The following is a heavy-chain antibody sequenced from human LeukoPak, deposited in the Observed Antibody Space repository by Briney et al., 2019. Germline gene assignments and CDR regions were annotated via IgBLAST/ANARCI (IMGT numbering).Heavy chain of an antibody. J-gene: IGHJ4*02. D-gene: IGHD1-1*01. CDR3: ARLLYNWNGIDY. CDR2: IYYIGNT. Sequence: SETLSLTCTVSGGSISSDAYYWGWIRQSPGKGLEWIGTIYYIGNTYYNPSLQSRVTISVDTSKNQFSLKLTSVTAADTAVFYCARLLYNWNGIDYWGQGTLVTVSS. V-gene: IGHV4-39*01. CDR1: GGSISSDAYY.